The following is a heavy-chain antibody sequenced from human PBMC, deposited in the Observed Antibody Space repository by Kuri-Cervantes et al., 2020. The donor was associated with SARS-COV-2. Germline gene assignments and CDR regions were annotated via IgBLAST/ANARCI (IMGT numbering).Heavy chain of an antibody. CDR2: FRFSDGLI. Sequence: GGSLRLWCLVAGFTFRTYSMNWVRQAPGRGLEWISYFRFSDGLIYYADSVKGRFTVSVDNAKNSLYLQMNAVRAEDTAVYYCARDYNWALDYWGHGALVTVSS. V-gene: IGHV3-48*01. J-gene: IGHJ4*03. CDR1: GFTFRTYS. CDR3: ARDYNWALDY. D-gene: IGHD1-20*01.